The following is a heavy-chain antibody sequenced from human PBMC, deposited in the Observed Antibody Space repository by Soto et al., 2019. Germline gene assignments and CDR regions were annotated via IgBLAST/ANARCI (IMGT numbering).Heavy chain of an antibody. CDR1: GGTFSSYA. V-gene: IGHV1-69*12. Sequence: QVQLVQSGAEVKHPGSSVKVSCKASGGTFSSYAISWVRQAPGQGLEWMGGIIPIFGTANYAQKFQGRVTITADESTSTAHLERSSLRSEDTAVDYCASASPHSGYDRTYDYWGQGTLVTVSS. CDR3: ASASPHSGYDRTYDY. CDR2: IIPIFGTA. D-gene: IGHD5-12*01. J-gene: IGHJ4*02.